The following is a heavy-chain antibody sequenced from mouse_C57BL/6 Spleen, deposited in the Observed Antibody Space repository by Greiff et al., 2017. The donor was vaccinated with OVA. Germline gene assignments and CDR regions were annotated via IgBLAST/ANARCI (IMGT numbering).Heavy chain of an antibody. J-gene: IGHJ3*01. Sequence: QVTLKVSGPGLLQSSQTLSLTCSFSGFSLSTSGMGVSWIRQPSGKGLEWLAHIYWDDDKRYNPSLKSRLTISKDTSRNQVFLKITSVDTADTATYYCARINGYYEWFAYWGQGTLVTVSA. CDR2: IYWDDDK. CDR1: GFSLSTSGMG. CDR3: ARINGYYEWFAY. D-gene: IGHD2-3*01. V-gene: IGHV8-12*01.